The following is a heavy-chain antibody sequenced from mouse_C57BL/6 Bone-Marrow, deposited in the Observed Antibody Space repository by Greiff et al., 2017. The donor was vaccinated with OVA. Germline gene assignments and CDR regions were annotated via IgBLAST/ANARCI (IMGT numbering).Heavy chain of an antibody. D-gene: IGHD3-2*02. V-gene: IGHV5-12*01. CDR1: GFTFSDYY. J-gene: IGHJ4*01. CDR3: ARPSTAQVMDY. CDR2: ISNGGGST. Sequence: EVKLVESGGGLVQPGGSLKLSCAASGFTFSDYYMYWVRQTPEKRLEWVAYISNGGGSTYYPDTVKGRFTISRDNAKNTLYLQMSRLKSEDTAMYYCARPSTAQVMDYWGQGTSVTVSS.